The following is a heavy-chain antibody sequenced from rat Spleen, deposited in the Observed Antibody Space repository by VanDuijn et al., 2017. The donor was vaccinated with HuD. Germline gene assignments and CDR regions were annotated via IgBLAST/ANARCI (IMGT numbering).Heavy chain of an antibody. CDR2: IWSGGNT. Sequence: QVQLKESGPGLVQPSQTLSLTCTVSGFSLTSNSVSWVRQPPGKGLEWMGAIWSGGNTDYNSALKSRLSISRDTSKSQVFLKMKSLQTEDTAIYFCTSPFRWFAYWGQGTLVTVSS. CDR1: GFSLTSNS. J-gene: IGHJ3*01. V-gene: IGHV2-1*01. CDR3: TSPFRWFAY.